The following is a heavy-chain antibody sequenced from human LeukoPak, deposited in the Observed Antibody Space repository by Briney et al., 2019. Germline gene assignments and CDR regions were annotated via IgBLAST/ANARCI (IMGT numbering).Heavy chain of an antibody. Sequence: GGSLRLSCAASGFTFSSYAITWVRQAPGKGLEWVSAMIGSGSSTYYADSVKGRFTISRDNARNTLFLQMNSLRVEDTAVYYCAKDETHSSGWAPFDSWGQGTLVIVSS. CDR3: AKDETHSSGWAPFDS. J-gene: IGHJ4*02. D-gene: IGHD6-19*01. V-gene: IGHV3-23*01. CDR1: GFTFSSYA. CDR2: MIGSGSST.